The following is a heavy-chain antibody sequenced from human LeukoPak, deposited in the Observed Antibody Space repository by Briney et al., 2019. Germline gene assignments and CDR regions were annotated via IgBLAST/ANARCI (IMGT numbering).Heavy chain of an antibody. Sequence: SDTLSLTRSVSGDLISRYYWIWMRQPPGKGLVGIGYLYYSGSTKQRPSLKSRVTITVNTPKPHLLLKHNSAPHCDPAVYYSGSTKYSPSLKSRVTISVNTSKTQFFLKLGSVTAADTDVYFCARSAHLTAPGLEYFQHWGQGTLVTVSS. CDR3: GSTKYSPSLKSRVTISVNTSKTQFFLKLGSVTAADTDVYFCARSAHLTAPGLEYFQH. CDR1: GDLISRYY. V-gene: IGHV4-59*07. J-gene: IGHJ1*01. CDR2: LYYSGST. D-gene: IGHD2-21*02.